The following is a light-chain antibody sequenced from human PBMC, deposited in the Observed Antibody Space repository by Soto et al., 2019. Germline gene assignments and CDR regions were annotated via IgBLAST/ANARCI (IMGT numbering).Light chain of an antibody. CDR1: SSDVGGYDY. Sequence: QSVLTQPASVSGSPGQSITISCTGSSSDVGGYDYVCWYQQYPGKAPKLIIYAVTDRPSGVSNRFSGSKSGNTASLIISGLQAEDEAAYYCSSYTTSSTVVFGGGTQLTVL. CDR2: AVT. J-gene: IGLJ2*01. CDR3: SSYTTSSTVV. V-gene: IGLV2-14*03.